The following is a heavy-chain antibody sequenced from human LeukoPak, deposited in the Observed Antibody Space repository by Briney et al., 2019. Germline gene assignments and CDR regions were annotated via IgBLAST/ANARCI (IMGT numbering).Heavy chain of an antibody. CDR3: ARDPSLIVGASISFFDY. CDR1: GYTFTNYY. D-gene: IGHD1-26*01. V-gene: IGHV1-46*01. Sequence: ASVKVSCKASGYTFTNYYMHWVRQAPGQGLEWMGIIIPSGGSTSYAQKFQGRVTMTTDTSTSTAYMDLRSLRSDDTAVYYCARDPSLIVGASISFFDYWGQGTLVTVSS. J-gene: IGHJ4*02. CDR2: IIPSGGST.